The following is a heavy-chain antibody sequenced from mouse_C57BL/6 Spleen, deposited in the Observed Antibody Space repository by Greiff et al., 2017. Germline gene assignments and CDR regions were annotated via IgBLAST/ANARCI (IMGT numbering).Heavy chain of an antibody. CDR3: ARDDGYY. J-gene: IGHJ2*01. Sequence: SGPVLVKPGASVKMSCKASGYTFTNYYMNWVKQSHGKSLEWIGVINPYNGGTSYNQKFKGKATLTVDKSSSTAYMELNSLTSEDSAVYYCARDDGYYWGQGTTLTVSS. D-gene: IGHD2-3*01. CDR2: INPYNGGT. CDR1: GYTFTNYY. V-gene: IGHV1-19*01.